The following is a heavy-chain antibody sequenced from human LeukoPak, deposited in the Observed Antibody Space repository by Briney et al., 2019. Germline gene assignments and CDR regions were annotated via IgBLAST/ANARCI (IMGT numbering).Heavy chain of an antibody. D-gene: IGHD3-10*01. Sequence: PGGSLRLSCAASGFTFSSYAMSWVRQAPGKGLEWVSGVSGNGAGTYYADSVKGRFTISRDNSKNTLYMQMNSLRAEDTAVYYCAKASTVALLWFGELFDYWGQGTLVTVSS. CDR3: AKASTVALLWFGELFDY. CDR1: GFTFSSYA. CDR2: VSGNGAGT. V-gene: IGHV3-23*01. J-gene: IGHJ4*02.